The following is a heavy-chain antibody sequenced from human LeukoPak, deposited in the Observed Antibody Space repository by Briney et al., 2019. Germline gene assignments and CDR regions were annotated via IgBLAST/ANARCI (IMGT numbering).Heavy chain of an antibody. CDR1: GYTFTSYG. J-gene: IGHJ4*02. CDR2: ISAYNGNT. D-gene: IGHD2-15*01. Sequence: ASVKVSCKASGYTFTSYGISWVRQAPGQGLEWMGWISAYNGNTNYAQKLQGRVTMTTDTSTSTAYMELRSLRSDDTAVYYCARVSKYCSGGSCYLLTPPDYWGQGTLVTVSS. CDR3: ARVSKYCSGGSCYLLTPPDY. V-gene: IGHV1-18*01.